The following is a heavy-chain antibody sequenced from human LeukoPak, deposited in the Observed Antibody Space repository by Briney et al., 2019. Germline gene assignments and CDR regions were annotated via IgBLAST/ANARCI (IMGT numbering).Heavy chain of an antibody. V-gene: IGHV3-23*01. CDR3: AKEAVAGIYFYYGMDV. CDR1: GFTFSSYA. CDR2: ISGSGGST. D-gene: IGHD6-19*01. Sequence: GGSLRLSCAASGFTFSSYAMSWVRQAPGKGLEWVSAISGSGGSTYYADSVKGRFTISRDNSKNTLYLQMNSLRAEDTAVYYCAKEAVAGIYFYYGMDVWGQGTTVTVSS. J-gene: IGHJ6*02.